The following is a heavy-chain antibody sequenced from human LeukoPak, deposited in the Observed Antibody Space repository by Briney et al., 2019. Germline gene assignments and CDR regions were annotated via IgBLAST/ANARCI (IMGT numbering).Heavy chain of an antibody. Sequence: KPSETLSLTCTVSGGSISSSSYYSGWIRQPPGKGLEWIGTIYYSGNTYYNPSLKSRVSISVDTSKNQFSLKLSSVTAADTAVYYCARQAVAGNGFDYWGQGTLVTVSS. J-gene: IGHJ4*02. D-gene: IGHD6-19*01. V-gene: IGHV4-39*01. CDR1: GGSISSSSYY. CDR2: IYYSGNT. CDR3: ARQAVAGNGFDY.